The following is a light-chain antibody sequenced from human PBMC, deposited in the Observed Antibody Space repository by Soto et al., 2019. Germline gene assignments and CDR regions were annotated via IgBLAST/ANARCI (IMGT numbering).Light chain of an antibody. CDR3: QQYNNWPVT. CDR1: QSVTSS. V-gene: IGKV3-15*01. Sequence: EIVITQSPATLSVSPGERVTFSCRASQSVTSSLAWYQHKPGQAPRLLISGASTGATGIPARLSGSGSGTEFTLTINSXQSEDFAIYYCQQYNNWPVTFGGGTKVDIK. CDR2: GAS. J-gene: IGKJ4*02.